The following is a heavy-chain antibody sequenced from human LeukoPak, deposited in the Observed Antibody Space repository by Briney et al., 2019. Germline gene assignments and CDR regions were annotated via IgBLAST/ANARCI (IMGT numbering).Heavy chain of an antibody. Sequence: SETLSLTCTVSGGSISSSSYYWGWIRQPPGKGLEWIGSIYYSGSTYYNPSLKSRVTISVDTSKNQFSLKLSSVTAADTAVYYCARAKHSSSWYHDAFDIWGQGTMVTVSS. CDR1: GGSISSSSYY. CDR3: ARAKHSSSWYHDAFDI. J-gene: IGHJ3*02. V-gene: IGHV4-39*07. CDR2: IYYSGST. D-gene: IGHD6-13*01.